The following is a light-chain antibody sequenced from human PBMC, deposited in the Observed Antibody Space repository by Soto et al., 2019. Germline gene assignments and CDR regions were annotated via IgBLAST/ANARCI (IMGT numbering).Light chain of an antibody. J-gene: IGLJ1*01. CDR1: SSDVGGYKY. Sequence: QSALTQPPSASGSPGQSVTISCTGTSSDVGGYKYVSWYQQHPGKAPKLIIYEGSKRPSGVPDRFSGSKSANTASLTVSGLQAEDEADYYCSSYAGSNTHVFGTGTKLTVL. CDR3: SSYAGSNTHV. V-gene: IGLV2-8*01. CDR2: EGS.